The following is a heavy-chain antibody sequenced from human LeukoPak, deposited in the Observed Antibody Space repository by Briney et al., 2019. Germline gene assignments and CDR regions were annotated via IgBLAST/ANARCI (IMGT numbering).Heavy chain of an antibody. V-gene: IGHV3-48*03. CDR3: ARSVTTSMNWFDP. Sequence: PGGSLRLSCAASGFAFRSYEMNWVRQAPGQGLEWVSYISGSGSTIYYADSVKGRFTISRDNAKNSLYLQMNSLRAEDTAVYYCARSVTTSMNWFDPWGQGTLVTVSS. D-gene: IGHD4-17*01. CDR1: GFAFRSYE. J-gene: IGHJ5*02. CDR2: ISGSGSTI.